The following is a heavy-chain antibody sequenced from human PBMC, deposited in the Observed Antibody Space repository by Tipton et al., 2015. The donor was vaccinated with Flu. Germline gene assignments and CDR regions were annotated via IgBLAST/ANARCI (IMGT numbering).Heavy chain of an antibody. J-gene: IGHJ6*02. CDR2: ISSSGSTI. V-gene: IGHV3-48*03. Sequence: SLRLSCAASGFTFSSYEMNWVRQAPGKGLEWVSYISSSGSTIYYADSVKGRFTISRDNAKNSLYLQMNSLRAEDTAVYYCALIAAPYPYYYYYGMDVWGQGTTVTVSS. D-gene: IGHD6-6*01. CDR1: GFTFSSYE. CDR3: ALIAAPYPYYYYYGMDV.